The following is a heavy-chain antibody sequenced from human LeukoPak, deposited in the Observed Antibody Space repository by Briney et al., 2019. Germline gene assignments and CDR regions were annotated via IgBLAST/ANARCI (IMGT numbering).Heavy chain of an antibody. CDR2: ISGSGGST. J-gene: IGHJ4*02. Sequence: GGSLRLSCAASGFTFSSYAMSWVRQAPGKGLEWVSAISGSGGSTYYADSVKGRFTISRDNSKSTLYLQMNSLRAEDTAVYYCARVDTAMVMGYWGQGTLVTVSS. D-gene: IGHD5-18*01. CDR1: GFTFSSYA. CDR3: ARVDTAMVMGY. V-gene: IGHV3-23*01.